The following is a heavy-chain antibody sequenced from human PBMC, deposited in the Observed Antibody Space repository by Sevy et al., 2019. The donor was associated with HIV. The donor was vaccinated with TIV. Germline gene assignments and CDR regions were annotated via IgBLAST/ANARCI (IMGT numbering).Heavy chain of an antibody. V-gene: IGHV4-59*08. Sequence: SETLSLTCTVSGGSITSLYWNWIRQPPGKGREWIANIYYNGHINYNPSLKGRVTLPLDTSKNQFSLRLSSVTAADTAMYYCAGENAWGRGYSWGQGTLVTVSS. D-gene: IGHD1-26*01. CDR1: GGSITSLY. CDR2: IYYNGHI. CDR3: AGENAWGRGYS. J-gene: IGHJ4*02.